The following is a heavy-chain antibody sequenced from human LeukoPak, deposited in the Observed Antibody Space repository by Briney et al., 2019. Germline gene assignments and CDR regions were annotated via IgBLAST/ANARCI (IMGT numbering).Heavy chain of an antibody. CDR1: GGSISSSSYY. J-gene: IGHJ5*02. CDR2: IYYSGST. V-gene: IGHV4-39*01. D-gene: IGHD3-9*01. Sequence: SETLSLTCTVSGGSISSSSYYWGWIRQPPGKGLEWIGSIYYSGSTYYNPSLKSRVTISVDTSKNQFSLKLSSVTAADTAVYYCARQLMAVLRYPINWFDPWGQGTLVTVSS. CDR3: ARQLMAVLRYPINWFDP.